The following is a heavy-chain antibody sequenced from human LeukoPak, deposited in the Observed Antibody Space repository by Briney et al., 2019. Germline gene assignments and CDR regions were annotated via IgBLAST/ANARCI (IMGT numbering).Heavy chain of an antibody. J-gene: IGHJ4*02. CDR3: ARGVYIAAAQYAY. CDR1: GGSISSYY. Sequence: SETLSLTCTISGGSISSYYWSWIRQPPGKGLEWIGYIYYSGTTNYNPSLKSRVTISVDTSKNQFSLKLSSVTAADTAVYYCARGVYIAAAQYAYWGQGTLVTVSS. D-gene: IGHD6-13*01. V-gene: IGHV4-59*01. CDR2: IYYSGTT.